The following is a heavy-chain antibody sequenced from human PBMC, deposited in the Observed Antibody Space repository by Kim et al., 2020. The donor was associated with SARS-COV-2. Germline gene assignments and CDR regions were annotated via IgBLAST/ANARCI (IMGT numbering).Heavy chain of an antibody. Sequence: GPANSAQKFQGRVTITADESTSTAYMELSSRRSEDTAVYYCARSTMIVENWGQGTLVTVSS. D-gene: IGHD3-22*01. J-gene: IGHJ4*02. CDR3: ARSTMIVEN. V-gene: IGHV1-69*01. CDR2: GPA.